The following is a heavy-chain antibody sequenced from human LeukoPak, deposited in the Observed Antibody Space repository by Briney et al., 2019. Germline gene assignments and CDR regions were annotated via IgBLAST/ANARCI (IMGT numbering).Heavy chain of an antibody. Sequence: GGSLRLSCAASGFTVSSNYMSWVRQAPGKGLEWVSIIYSGGSTYYADSVKGPFTISRDNSKNTVYLQMNSLRAEDTAVYYCARYRNYYDTSGYYPFDYWGQGTLVTVSS. CDR1: GFTVSSNY. V-gene: IGHV3-53*01. J-gene: IGHJ4*02. CDR3: ARYRNYYDTSGYYPFDY. CDR2: IYSGGST. D-gene: IGHD3-22*01.